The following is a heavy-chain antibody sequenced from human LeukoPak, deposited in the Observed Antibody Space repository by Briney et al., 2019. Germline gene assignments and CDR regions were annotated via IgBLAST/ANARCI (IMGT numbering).Heavy chain of an antibody. CDR2: TYYSGST. CDR3: ASFEYSSSALY. Sequence: SETLSLTCTVSGGSISSSSYYWGWIRQPPGKGLEWIGSTYYSGSTYYNPSLKSRVTISVDTSKNQFSLKLSSVTAADTAVYYCASFEYSSSALYWGQGTLVTVSS. V-gene: IGHV4-39*01. CDR1: GGSISSSSYY. J-gene: IGHJ4*02. D-gene: IGHD6-6*01.